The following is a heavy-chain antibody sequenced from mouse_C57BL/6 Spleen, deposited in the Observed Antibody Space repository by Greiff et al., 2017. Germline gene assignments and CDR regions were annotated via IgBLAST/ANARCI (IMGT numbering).Heavy chain of an antibody. J-gene: IGHJ2*01. CDR3: VYYSIFDY. CDR1: GFNIKDDY. V-gene: IGHV14-4*01. Sequence: EVQLQQSGAELVRPGASVKLSCTASGFNIKDDYMHWVKQRPEQGLEWIGWIDPENGDTEYASKFQGKATITADTSSNTAYLQLSSLTSEDTAVYYCVYYSIFDYWGQGTTLTVSS. D-gene: IGHD2-5*01. CDR2: IDPENGDT.